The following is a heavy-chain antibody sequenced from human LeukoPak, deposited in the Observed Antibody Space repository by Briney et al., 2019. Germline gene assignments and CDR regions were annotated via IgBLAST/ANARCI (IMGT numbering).Heavy chain of an antibody. V-gene: IGHV3-7*01. CDR3: ARSRGPVVGDSKLYYFDC. J-gene: IGHJ4*02. Sequence: PGGSLRLSCAASGFTFSSYWMSWVRQAPGKGLEWVASIKPDGSEKYFVDSVKGRFTISRDNAKNSLYLQMNSLRAEDTAMYYCARSRGPVVGDSKLYYFDCWGQGTLVTVSS. CDR2: IKPDGSEK. D-gene: IGHD1-26*01. CDR1: GFTFSSYW.